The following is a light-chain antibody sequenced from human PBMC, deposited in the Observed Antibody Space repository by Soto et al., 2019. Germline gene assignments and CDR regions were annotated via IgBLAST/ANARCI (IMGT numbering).Light chain of an antibody. CDR3: QKYGSSRWT. CDR1: QSVSSSY. Sequence: EIVLTQSPGTLSLSPGERATLSCRASQSVSSSYLAWYQQNRGQAPRLLIYGSSRRAPGIPDRFGGSGSGTDFTLTISRLEPEDFAVYYCQKYGSSRWTFGQATKVESK. J-gene: IGKJ1*01. CDR2: GSS. V-gene: IGKV3-20*01.